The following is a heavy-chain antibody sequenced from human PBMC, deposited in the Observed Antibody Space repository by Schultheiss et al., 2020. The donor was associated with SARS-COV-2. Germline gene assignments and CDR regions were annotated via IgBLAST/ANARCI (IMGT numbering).Heavy chain of an antibody. D-gene: IGHD6-19*01. J-gene: IGHJ5*02. CDR1: GFTFSSYA. Sequence: GGSLRLSCAASGFTFSSYAMSWVRQAPGKGLEWVSAIGTAGDTYYPGSVKGRFTISRDNSKNTLYLQMNSLRAEDTAVYYCAGSSGWYRDWFDPWGQGTLVTVSS. V-gene: IGHV3-13*01. CDR3: AGSSGWYRDWFDP. CDR2: IGTAGDT.